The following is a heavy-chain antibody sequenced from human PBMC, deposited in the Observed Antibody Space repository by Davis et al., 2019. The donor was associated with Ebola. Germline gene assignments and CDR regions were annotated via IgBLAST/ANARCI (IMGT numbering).Heavy chain of an antibody. Sequence: PGGSLRLSCAASGFTFSSYAMSWVRQAPGKGLEWVSAISGSGGSTYYADSVKGRFTISRDNSKNTLYLKMNSLRAEDTAVYYCVRGGSSPFGYWGQGTLVTVSS. D-gene: IGHD6-6*01. CDR2: ISGSGGST. CDR3: VRGGSSPFGY. J-gene: IGHJ4*02. CDR1: GFTFSSYA. V-gene: IGHV3-23*01.